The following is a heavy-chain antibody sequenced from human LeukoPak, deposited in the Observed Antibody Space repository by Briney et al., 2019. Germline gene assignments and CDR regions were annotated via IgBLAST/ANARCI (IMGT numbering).Heavy chain of an antibody. Sequence: ASVKVSCKASGYTFTSYGISWVRQAPGQGREWMGWISAYNGDTNYAQKLQGRVTMTTDTSTSTAYMELRSLRSEDTAVYYCAVGPAHYYDSSGSFFDYWGQGTLVTVSS. J-gene: IGHJ4*02. CDR2: ISAYNGDT. CDR3: AVGPAHYYDSSGSFFDY. CDR1: GYTFTSYG. V-gene: IGHV1-18*01. D-gene: IGHD3-22*01.